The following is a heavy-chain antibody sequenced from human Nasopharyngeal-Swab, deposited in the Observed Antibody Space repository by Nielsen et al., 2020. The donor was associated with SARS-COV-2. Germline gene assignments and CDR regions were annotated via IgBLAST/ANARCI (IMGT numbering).Heavy chain of an antibody. Sequence: ASVKVSCKASGYTFTAYYIHWVRQAPGQGLEWMGWINPHSGDTHHAQKFQGRVTMTRVTSISTAYLALSRLRSDDTAVYYCARDLLGRDYYFSYWGQGTLVTVSS. CDR1: GYTFTAYY. CDR3: ARDLLGRDYYFSY. V-gene: IGHV1-2*02. CDR2: INPHSGDT. J-gene: IGHJ4*02. D-gene: IGHD3-10*01.